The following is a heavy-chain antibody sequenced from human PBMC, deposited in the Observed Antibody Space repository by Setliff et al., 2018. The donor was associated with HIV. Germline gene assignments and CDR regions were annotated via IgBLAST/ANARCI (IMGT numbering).Heavy chain of an antibody. J-gene: IGHJ4*02. CDR1: GYSISNTGHY. V-gene: IGHV4-38-2*01. Sequence: PSETLSLTCVVSGYSISNTGHYWGWIRQPPGKGLEWIGSTYHTGDTYDNPSLKNRVTISRDTSKDRFSLNLRSVTAADTAIYYCARHKTHDYDGNSVYFDFWGQGILVTVS. CDR3: ARHKTHDYDGNSVYFDF. CDR2: TYHTGDT. D-gene: IGHD4-17*01.